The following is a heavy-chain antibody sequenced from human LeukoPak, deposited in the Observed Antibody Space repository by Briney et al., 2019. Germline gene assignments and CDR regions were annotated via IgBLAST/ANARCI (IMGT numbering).Heavy chain of an antibody. CDR1: GYTFTSYY. CDR3: ARRAVAGHYYYYMDV. D-gene: IGHD6-19*01. Sequence: ASVKVSCKASGYTFTSYYMHWVRQAPGQGLEWMGIINPSRGSTSYAQKFQGRVTMTRDTSTSTVYMELSSLRSEDTAVYYCARRAVAGHYYYYMDVWGKGTTVTVSS. CDR2: INPSRGST. J-gene: IGHJ6*03. V-gene: IGHV1-46*01.